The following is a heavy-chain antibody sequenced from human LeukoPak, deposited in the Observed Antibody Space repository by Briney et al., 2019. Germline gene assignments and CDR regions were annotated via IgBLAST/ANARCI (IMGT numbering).Heavy chain of an antibody. Sequence: SETLSLICTVSDGSINKYYWSWIRQSPGKGLEWIGYIYYSGSTNYNPSLKSRVTMSVDTSKNQFSLNLRSVTAADTAVYYCARVLGDYGDYSLIWFDPWGQGTLVTVSS. V-gene: IGHV4-59*01. D-gene: IGHD4-17*01. CDR2: IYYSGST. CDR3: ARVLGDYGDYSLIWFDP. J-gene: IGHJ5*02. CDR1: DGSINKYY.